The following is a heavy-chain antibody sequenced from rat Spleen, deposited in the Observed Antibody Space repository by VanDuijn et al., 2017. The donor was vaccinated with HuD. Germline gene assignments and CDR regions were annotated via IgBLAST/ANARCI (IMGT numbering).Heavy chain of an antibody. Sequence: EVQLVESGGGLVQPGRSLKLSCAASGFTFSNYGMAWVRQAPTKGLEWVATISYDGSSTYYRDSVKGRFTISRDNAKSTLYLQMDSLRSEDTATYYCARLLYYSSFPDYWGQGVMVTVSS. D-gene: IGHD1-2*01. V-gene: IGHV5-29*01. CDR1: GFTFSNYG. J-gene: IGHJ2*01. CDR2: ISYDGSST. CDR3: ARLLYYSSFPDY.